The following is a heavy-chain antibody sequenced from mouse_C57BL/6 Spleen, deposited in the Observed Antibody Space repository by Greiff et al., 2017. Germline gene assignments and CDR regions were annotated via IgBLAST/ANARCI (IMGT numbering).Heavy chain of an antibody. CDR3: ARRHYGSSSLGIAMDY. D-gene: IGHD1-1*01. J-gene: IGHJ4*01. V-gene: IGHV1-59*01. CDR1: GYTFTSYW. CDR2: IDPSDSYT. Sequence: QVQLQQPGAELVRPGTSVKLSCKASGYTFTSYWMHWVKQRPGQGLEWIGVIDPSDSYTNYNQKFKGKATLTVDTSSSTAYMQLSSLTSEDSAVYYCARRHYGSSSLGIAMDYWGQGTSVTVSS.